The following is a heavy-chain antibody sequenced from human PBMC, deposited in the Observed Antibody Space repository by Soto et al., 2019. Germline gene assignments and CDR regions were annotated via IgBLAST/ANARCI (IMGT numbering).Heavy chain of an antibody. CDR3: TRDGDGRMTTNPYYYYGMDV. CDR2: VYYSGGA. J-gene: IGHJ6*02. CDR1: GGSISGYY. V-gene: IGHV4-59*01. Sequence: LSLTCPVSGGSISGYYWSWIRQPPGKGLEWIGNVYYSGGAKYNPSVKRRVSISVDTSKNQFSLNLSFVTAADTAVYYCTRDGDGRMTTNPYYYYGMDVWAQGSRSPSP. D-gene: IGHD2-21*02.